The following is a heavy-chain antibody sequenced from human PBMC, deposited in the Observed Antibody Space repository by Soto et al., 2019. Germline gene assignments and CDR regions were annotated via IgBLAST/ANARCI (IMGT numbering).Heavy chain of an antibody. CDR1: VFTFSSHA. D-gene: IGHD5-12*01. Sequence: SLRLSCVASVFTFSSHAMHLVRQAPGKGLEWVAVIWYDGSKKYYADSVKGRFTVARDDSKNTLYLQMNSLRVEDTAVYYCARDPGYSNYDFDYWGQGTLVTVS. CDR3: ARDPGYSNYDFDY. J-gene: IGHJ4*02. V-gene: IGHV3-33*01. CDR2: IWYDGSKK.